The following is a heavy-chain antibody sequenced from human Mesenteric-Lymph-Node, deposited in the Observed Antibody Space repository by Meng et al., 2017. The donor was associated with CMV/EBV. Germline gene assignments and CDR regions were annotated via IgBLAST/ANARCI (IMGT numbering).Heavy chain of an antibody. CDR2: INSDGSST. Sequence: GGSLRLSCAASGFTFDEYAMHWVRQAPGKGLVWVSRINSDGSSTSYADSVKGRFTISRDNAKNTLYLQMNSLRAEDTALYYCARFGAAAGLPFDYWGQGTLVTVSS. V-gene: IGHV3-74*01. CDR1: GFTFDEYA. CDR3: ARFGAAAGLPFDY. J-gene: IGHJ4*02. D-gene: IGHD6-13*01.